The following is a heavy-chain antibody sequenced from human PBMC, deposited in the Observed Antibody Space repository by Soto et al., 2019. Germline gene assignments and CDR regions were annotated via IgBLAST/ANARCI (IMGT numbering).Heavy chain of an antibody. J-gene: IGHJ5*02. Sequence: QVQLQQWGAGLLKPSETLSLTCAVYGGSFSGYYWSWIRQPPGKGLEWIGEINHSGSTNYNPSLKSRVTISVDTSKNQFSLKLSSVTAVDTAVYYCARLTMGSPWGQGTLVTVSS. CDR1: GGSFSGYY. D-gene: IGHD2-15*01. V-gene: IGHV4-34*01. CDR2: INHSGST. CDR3: ARLTMGSP.